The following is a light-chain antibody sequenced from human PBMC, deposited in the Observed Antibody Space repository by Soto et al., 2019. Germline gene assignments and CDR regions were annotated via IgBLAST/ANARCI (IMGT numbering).Light chain of an antibody. CDR3: PHYNNWLMT. V-gene: IGKV3-15*01. J-gene: IGKJ1*01. CDR2: GAS. CDR1: QSLSSN. Sequence: EIVMTQSPATLSVSPGDRATLSWWASQSLSSNLAWFQQIPGQAPRLLIYGASTRATGIPARFSGSGSGTEFPPSISSVRSEDFAVYFCPHYNNWLMTFGQGTHVE.